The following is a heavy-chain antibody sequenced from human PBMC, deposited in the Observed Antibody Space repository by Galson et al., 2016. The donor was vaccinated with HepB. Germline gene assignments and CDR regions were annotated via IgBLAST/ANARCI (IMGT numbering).Heavy chain of an antibody. CDR2: LYFGANT. V-gene: IGHV4-39*01. CDR3: ASKGKEWLVHGYFDY. D-gene: IGHD6-19*01. J-gene: IGHJ4*02. Sequence: SETLSLTCSVSGGSINSSSFYWGWIRQSPGRGLEWIGTLYFGANTYYNPSLKSRVTISVDTSNNQFSLKLTSVTAADTAIYYCASKGKEWLVHGYFDYWGQGTLATASS. CDR1: GGSINSSSFY.